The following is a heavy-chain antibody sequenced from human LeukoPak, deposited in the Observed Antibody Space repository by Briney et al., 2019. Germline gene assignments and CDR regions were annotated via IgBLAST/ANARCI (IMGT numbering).Heavy chain of an antibody. J-gene: IGHJ3*02. CDR1: GYTFTSYS. V-gene: IGHV1-46*01. CDR2: INPSGGST. D-gene: IGHD5-24*01. Sequence: ASVKVSCKASGYTFTSYSMHWVRQAPGQGLEWMGIINPSGGSTSYAQKFQGRVTMTRDTSTSTVYMELSSLRSEDTAVYYCARAGEDVETATNLAFDIWGQGTMVTVSS. CDR3: ARAGEDVETATNLAFDI.